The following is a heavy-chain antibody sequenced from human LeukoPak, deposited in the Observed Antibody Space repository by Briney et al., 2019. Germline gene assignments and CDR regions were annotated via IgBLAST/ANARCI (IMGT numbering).Heavy chain of an antibody. D-gene: IGHD3-16*01. V-gene: IGHV3-11*04. CDR2: ISSSGSTI. CDR1: GFTSRNSV. CDR3: ARGGGDAGLGGSIFDY. Sequence: GGSLRLSCVVSGFTSRNSVMSWVRQSPGKGLEWVSYISSSGSTIYYADSVKGRFTISRDNAKNSLYLQMNSLRAEDTAVYYCARGGGDAGLGGSIFDYWGQGTLVTVSS. J-gene: IGHJ4*02.